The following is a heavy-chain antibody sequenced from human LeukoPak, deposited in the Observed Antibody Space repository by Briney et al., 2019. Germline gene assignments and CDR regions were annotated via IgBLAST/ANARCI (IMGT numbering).Heavy chain of an antibody. D-gene: IGHD3-10*01. CDR3: AMGRW. Sequence: PGGSLRLSCAASGFTVSSNYMSWVRQAPGKGLEWVAFIRYDGSNKYYADSVKGRFTISRDNSKNTLYLQMNSLRAEDTAVYYCAMGRWWGQGTLVTVSS. J-gene: IGHJ4*02. CDR2: IRYDGSNK. CDR1: GFTVSSNY. V-gene: IGHV3-30*02.